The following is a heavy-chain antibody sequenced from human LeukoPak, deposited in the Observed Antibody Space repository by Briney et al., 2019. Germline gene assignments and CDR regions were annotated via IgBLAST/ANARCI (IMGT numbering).Heavy chain of an antibody. D-gene: IGHD5-12*01. CDR3: ARGGGGYERYYYYYYGMDV. V-gene: IGHV1-18*01. CDR2: ISAYNGNT. CDR1: GYTFTIYG. Sequence: GASVKVSCKASGYTFTIYGISWVRQAPGQGLEWMGWISAYNGNTNYAQKLQGRVTMTTDTSTSTAYMELRSLRSDDTAVYYCARGGGGYERYYYYYYGMDVWGQGTTVTVSS. J-gene: IGHJ6*02.